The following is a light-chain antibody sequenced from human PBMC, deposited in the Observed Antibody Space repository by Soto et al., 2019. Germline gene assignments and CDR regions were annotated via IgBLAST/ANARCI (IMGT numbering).Light chain of an antibody. CDR2: NNS. CDR1: SSNIGSNS. Sequence: QLVLTQPPSASGTPGQRVTISCSGSSSNIGSNSINWYQQFPGTAPKLLIYNNSQRPSGVPDRFSGSKFGTSVSLAISGLQSEDEADYYCAAWDDSLNGVVFGGGTKVTVL. CDR3: AAWDDSLNGVV. V-gene: IGLV1-44*01. J-gene: IGLJ2*01.